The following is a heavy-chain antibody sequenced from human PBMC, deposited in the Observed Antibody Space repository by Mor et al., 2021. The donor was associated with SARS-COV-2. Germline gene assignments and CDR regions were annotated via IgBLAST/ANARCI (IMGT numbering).Heavy chain of an antibody. CDR3: ARWLERVAIYDY. Sequence: TISVDTSKNQFSLKLSSVTAADTAVYYCARWLERVAIYDYWGQGTLVTVSS. D-gene: IGHD5-12*01. J-gene: IGHJ4*02. V-gene: IGHV4-59*01.